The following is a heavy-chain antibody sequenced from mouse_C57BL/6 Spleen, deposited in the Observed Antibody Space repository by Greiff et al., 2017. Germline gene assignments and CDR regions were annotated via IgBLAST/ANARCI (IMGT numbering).Heavy chain of an antibody. CDR2: INPNNGGT. V-gene: IGHV1-26*01. CDR3: ARVGFWGSYYFDY. Sequence: EVQLQQSGPELVKPGASVKISCKASGYTFTDYYMNWVKQSHGKSLEWIGDINPNNGGTSYNQKFKGKATLTVDTSSRTAYMELRSLTSEASAVYDGARVGFWGSYYFDYWGQGTTLTVSS. J-gene: IGHJ2*01. CDR1: GYTFTDYY. D-gene: IGHD1-2*01.